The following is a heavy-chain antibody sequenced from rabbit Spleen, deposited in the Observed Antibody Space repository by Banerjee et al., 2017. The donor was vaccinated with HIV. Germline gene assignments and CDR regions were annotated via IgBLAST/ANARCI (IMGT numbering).Heavy chain of an antibody. V-gene: IGHV1S45*01. Sequence: QEQLVESGGGLVKPEGSLTLTCNASGFSFSDRDVMCWVRQAPGKGLQWIACINTSTARPVYATWAKGRFTISRTSSTTVTLQMTSLTAADTATYFCARDLASVVGWNFNLWGQGTLVTVS. CDR2: INTSTARP. D-gene: IGHD3-1*01. CDR1: GFSFSDRDV. CDR3: ARDLASVVGWNFNL. J-gene: IGHJ4*01.